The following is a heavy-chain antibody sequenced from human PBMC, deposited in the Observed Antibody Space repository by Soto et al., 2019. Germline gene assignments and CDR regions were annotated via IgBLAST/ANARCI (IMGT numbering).Heavy chain of an antibody. Sequence: QVQLVQSGAEVKKPGASVKVSCKASGYTFTSYGITWVRQAPGQGLEWMGWISTYNGNTNYAQKLQGRVTMTTYTATSTADMELRSLRSDDTAVYYCARTYSRPQDFDYWGQGTLVTVSS. V-gene: IGHV1-18*01. CDR1: GYTFTSYG. D-gene: IGHD6-13*01. J-gene: IGHJ4*02. CDR2: ISTYNGNT. CDR3: ARTYSRPQDFDY.